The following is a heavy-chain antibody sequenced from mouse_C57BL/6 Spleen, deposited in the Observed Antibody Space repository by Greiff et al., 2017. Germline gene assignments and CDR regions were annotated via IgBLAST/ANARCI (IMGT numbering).Heavy chain of an antibody. Sequence: VHLVESGPGLVQPSQSLSITCTVSGFSLTSYGVHWVRQSPGKGLEWLGVIWSGGSTDYNAAFISRLSISKDNSKSQVFFKMNSLQADDTAIYYCASIYYDYDEGAMDYWGQGTSVTVSS. D-gene: IGHD2-4*01. J-gene: IGHJ4*01. V-gene: IGHV2-2*01. CDR3: ASIYYDYDEGAMDY. CDR1: GFSLTSYG. CDR2: IWSGGST.